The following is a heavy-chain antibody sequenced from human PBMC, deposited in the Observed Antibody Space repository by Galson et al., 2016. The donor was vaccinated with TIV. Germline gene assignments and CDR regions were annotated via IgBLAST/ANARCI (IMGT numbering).Heavy chain of an antibody. J-gene: IGHJ4*02. CDR1: GYTFTNYI. CDR2: INAGNGNT. D-gene: IGHD1-1*01. V-gene: IGHV1-3*01. Sequence: VKVSCKASGYTFTNYIMHWVRQAPGQRLEWMGWINAGNGNTKYSQEFQGRVTITRDTSASTAYMELSSLRSEDTAVYYCARDPGYFVYWGQGTLVTVSS. CDR3: ARDPGYFVY.